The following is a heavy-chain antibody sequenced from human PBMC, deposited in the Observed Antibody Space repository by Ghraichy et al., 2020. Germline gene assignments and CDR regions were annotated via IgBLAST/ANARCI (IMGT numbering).Heavy chain of an antibody. V-gene: IGHV4-59*01. Sequence: SETLSLTCTVSGGSISSYYWSWIRQPPGKGLEWIGYIYYSGSTNYNPSLKSRVTISVDTSKNQFSLKLSSVTAADTAVYYCARRRGSVVVPAPYNWFDPWGQGTLVTVSS. D-gene: IGHD2-2*01. CDR3: ARRRGSVVVPAPYNWFDP. J-gene: IGHJ5*02. CDR2: IYYSGST. CDR1: GGSISSYY.